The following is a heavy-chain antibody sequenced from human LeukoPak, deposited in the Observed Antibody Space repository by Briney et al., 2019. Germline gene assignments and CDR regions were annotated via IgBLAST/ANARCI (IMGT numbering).Heavy chain of an antibody. J-gene: IGHJ4*02. CDR3: AKRSGSAGGHFDY. D-gene: IGHD3-10*01. Sequence: GGSLRLSCATSGFSFRNYAMRWVRQAPGKGLGWVSGISDSGDTTYYADSVEGRFTISRDNSKNALYLQMNSLRVEDTAQYYCAKRSGSAGGHFDYWGQGILVTVSS. CDR2: ISDSGDTT. V-gene: IGHV3-23*01. CDR1: GFSFRNYA.